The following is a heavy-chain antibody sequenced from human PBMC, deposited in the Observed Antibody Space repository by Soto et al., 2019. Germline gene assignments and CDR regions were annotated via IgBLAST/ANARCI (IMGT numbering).Heavy chain of an antibody. Sequence: QVQLQQWGAGLLKPSETLSLTCTVFGGSFRGYYWSWVRQPPGKGLEWIGEINQSGSANYHPSLKSRVTISVDRSKNHFSLKLSSVTAADTAVYYCARGSRDHTSDYYDSSGYLTSYFDHWGQGTQVTVSS. CDR3: ARGSRDHTSDYYDSSGYLTSYFDH. J-gene: IGHJ4*02. D-gene: IGHD3-22*01. CDR2: INQSGSA. V-gene: IGHV4-34*01. CDR1: GGSFRGYY.